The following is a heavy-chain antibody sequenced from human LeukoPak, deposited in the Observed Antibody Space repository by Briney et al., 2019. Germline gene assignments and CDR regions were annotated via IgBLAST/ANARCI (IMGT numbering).Heavy chain of an antibody. D-gene: IGHD2-8*02. CDR3: ATEKDVLRDS. CDR1: GYSLSELS. Sequence: ASVKVSFQLSGYSLSELSTHWVRLAPGQGLEWMGGFDAGDDETIYVQKFQRGVTMTEDTSTDTASLELSILRSEDTAVFFCATEKDVLRDSWGQGTPVAVSS. CDR2: FDAGDDET. V-gene: IGHV1-24*01. J-gene: IGHJ5*01.